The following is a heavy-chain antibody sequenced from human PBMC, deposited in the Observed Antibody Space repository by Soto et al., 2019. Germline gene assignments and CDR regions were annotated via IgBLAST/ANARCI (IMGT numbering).Heavy chain of an antibody. V-gene: IGHV4-30-4*01. D-gene: IGHD4-17*01. J-gene: IGHJ3*02. CDR2: IYYSGST. CDR3: ARKTTVVPGPYAFDI. CDR1: GGSISSGDYY. Sequence: PSETLSLTCTVSGGSISSGDYYWSWIRQPPGKGLEWIGYIYYSGSTYYNPFLKSRVTISVDTSKNQFSLKLSSVTAADTAVYYCARKTTVVPGPYAFDIWGQGTMVTVSS.